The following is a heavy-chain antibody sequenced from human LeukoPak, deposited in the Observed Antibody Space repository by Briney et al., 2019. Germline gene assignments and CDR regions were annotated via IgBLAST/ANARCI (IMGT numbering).Heavy chain of an antibody. D-gene: IGHD3-22*01. J-gene: IGHJ1*01. CDR2: ISSSGSTI. Sequence: GGSLRLSCAASGFTFSSYEMNWVRQAPGKGLEWVSYISSSGSTIYHADSVKGRFTISRDNAKNSLYLQMNSLRAEDTAVYYCARGLRYYDSSGYPEYFQHWGQGTLVTVSS. CDR1: GFTFSSYE. V-gene: IGHV3-48*03. CDR3: ARGLRYYDSSGYPEYFQH.